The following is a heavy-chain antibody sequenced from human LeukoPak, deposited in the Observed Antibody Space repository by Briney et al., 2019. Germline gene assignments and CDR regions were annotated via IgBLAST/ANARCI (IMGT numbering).Heavy chain of an antibody. CDR2: FYTSGST. J-gene: IGHJ5*02. V-gene: IGHV4-4*07. D-gene: IGHD6-19*01. CDR1: GGSISRYY. CDR3: ARALAVAGGNWFDP. Sequence: SETLSLPCTVSGGSISRYYWSWIRQPAGKGLEWIGRFYTSGSTNYNPSLKSRVTMSVDTSKNQFSLKLSSVTAADTAVYYCARALAVAGGNWFDPWGQGTLVTVSS.